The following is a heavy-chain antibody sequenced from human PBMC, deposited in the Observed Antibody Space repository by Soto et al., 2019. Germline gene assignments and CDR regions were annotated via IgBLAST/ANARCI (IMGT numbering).Heavy chain of an antibody. CDR2: ISYDGSNT. V-gene: IGHV3-30*03. CDR3: ARDPSGYSGYE. Sequence: GGSLRLSCAASGVSFNSYDMHWVRQAPGKGPEWVAIISYDGSNTYYADSVKGRFTISRDNSKNTLYLQMNSLRAEDTAVYYCARDPSGYSGYEWGQGTLVTVSS. J-gene: IGHJ4*02. CDR1: GVSFNSYD. D-gene: IGHD5-12*01.